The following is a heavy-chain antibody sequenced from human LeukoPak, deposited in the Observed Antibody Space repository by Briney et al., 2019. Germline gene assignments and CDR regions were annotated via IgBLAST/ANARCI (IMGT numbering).Heavy chain of an antibody. CDR3: ARGPYSSSWYSHYYYYMDV. D-gene: IGHD6-13*01. J-gene: IGHJ6*03. Sequence: GGSLRLSCAASGFTLSSYWMSGVRQAPGKGLEWVANIKQDGSEKYYVDSVKGRFTISRDNAKNSLYLQMNSLRAEDTAVYYCARGPYSSSWYSHYYYYMDVWGKGTTVTVSS. CDR1: GFTLSSYW. CDR2: IKQDGSEK. V-gene: IGHV3-7*01.